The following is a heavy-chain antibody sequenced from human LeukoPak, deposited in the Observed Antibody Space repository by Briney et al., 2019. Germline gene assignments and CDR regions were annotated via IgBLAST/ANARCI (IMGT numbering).Heavy chain of an antibody. CDR1: GFTFSTYW. D-gene: IGHD5-18*01. CDR2: INQDRSEK. V-gene: IGHV3-7*01. CDR3: ARDPSRGYNYGYGDY. J-gene: IGHJ4*02. Sequence: GGSLRLSCAASGFTFSTYWMSWVRQAPGKGLEWVAHINQDRSEKYYVDSVKGRFTIARDNAKNSLYLQMNSLRAEDTGVYYCARDPSRGYNYGYGDYWGQGTLVIVSS.